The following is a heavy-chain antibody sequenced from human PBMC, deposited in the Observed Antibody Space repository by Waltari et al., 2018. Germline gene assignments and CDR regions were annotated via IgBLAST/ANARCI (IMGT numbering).Heavy chain of an antibody. CDR3: ARSPAGYSSGWGDI. D-gene: IGHD6-19*01. CDR1: GGSISRHC. V-gene: IGHV4-59*11. Sequence: QVQLKESGPGLVKPSETLSLTCTVSGGSISRHCWSWNRQPPGKGLEWIGYIYYSGSTNYNPSLKSRVTISVDTSKNQFSLKLSSVTAADTAVYYCARSPAGYSSGWGDIWGQGTLVTVSS. CDR2: IYYSGST. J-gene: IGHJ4*02.